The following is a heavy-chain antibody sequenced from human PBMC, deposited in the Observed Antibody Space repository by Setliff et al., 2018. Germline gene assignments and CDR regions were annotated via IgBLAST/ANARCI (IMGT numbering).Heavy chain of an antibody. CDR3: ARDRTAMVTHYGMDV. V-gene: IGHV3-20*04. J-gene: IGHJ6*02. CDR1: GFNFKGHG. Sequence: GGSLRLSCAASGFNFKGHGMNWVRQAPGKGLEWVSTTNGDGRSTGYTDSVKGRFTISRDNAKYSLYLQKNSLRAEDTAVYYCARDRTAMVTHYGMDVWGQGTTVTVSS. D-gene: IGHD5-18*01. CDR2: TNGDGRST.